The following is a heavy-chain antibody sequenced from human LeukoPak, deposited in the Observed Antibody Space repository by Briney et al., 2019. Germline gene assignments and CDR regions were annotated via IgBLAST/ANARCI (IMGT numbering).Heavy chain of an antibody. Sequence: PSETLSLICAVSGGSITSGDWWTWVRQPPGRGLEWIGEIYHSGSTKYNPSLKSRVTISVDKSKNQFSLTLSSVTAAYTAVYYCARARSGGWYGFDYWGQGALVTVSS. CDR1: GGSITSGDW. J-gene: IGHJ4*02. CDR2: IYHSGST. D-gene: IGHD6-19*01. V-gene: IGHV4-4*02. CDR3: ARARSGGWYGFDY.